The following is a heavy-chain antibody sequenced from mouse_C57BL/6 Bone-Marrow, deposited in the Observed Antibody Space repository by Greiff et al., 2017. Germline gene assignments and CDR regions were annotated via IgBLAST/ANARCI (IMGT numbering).Heavy chain of an antibody. Sequence: EVNVVESGGDLVKPGGSLKLSCAASGFTFSSYGMSWVRPTPDKRLEWVATISSGGSYTYYPASVKGRFTISRDNAKNTLYLQMSSLKSEDTAMDYCARRGRGAWFAYGGQGTLVTVSA. CDR3: ARRGRGAWFAY. V-gene: IGHV5-6*02. J-gene: IGHJ3*01. CDR1: GFTFSSYG. CDR2: ISSGGSYT.